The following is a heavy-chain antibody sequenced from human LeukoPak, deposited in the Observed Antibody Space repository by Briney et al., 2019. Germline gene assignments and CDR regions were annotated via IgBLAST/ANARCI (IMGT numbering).Heavy chain of an antibody. Sequence: GESLKISCKGSGYSFTSYWIGWVRQMPGKGLEWMGIVYPGDSDTRYSPSFQGQVTISADKSISTAYLQWSSLKASDTAMYYCARHRGSGWYPYYFDYWGQGTLVTVSS. D-gene: IGHD6-19*01. J-gene: IGHJ4*02. V-gene: IGHV5-51*01. CDR3: ARHRGSGWYPYYFDY. CDR2: VYPGDSDT. CDR1: GYSFTSYW.